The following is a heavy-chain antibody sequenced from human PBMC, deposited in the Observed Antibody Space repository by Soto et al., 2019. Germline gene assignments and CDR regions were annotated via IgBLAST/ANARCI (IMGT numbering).Heavy chain of an antibody. CDR1: GGTFSSYA. CDR3: APGGYSYGWNYYYYGMDV. CDR2: IIPIFGTA. J-gene: IGHJ6*02. V-gene: IGHV1-69*13. D-gene: IGHD5-18*01. Sequence: SVKVACKASGGTFSSYAISWVRQAPGQGLEWMGGIIPIFGTANYAQKFQGRVTITAYESTSTAYMELSSLRSEDTAVYYCAPGGYSYGWNYYYYGMDVCGQVSTFTVFS.